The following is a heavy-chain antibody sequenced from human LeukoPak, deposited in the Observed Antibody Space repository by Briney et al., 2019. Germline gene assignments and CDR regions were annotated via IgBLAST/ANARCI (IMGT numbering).Heavy chain of an antibody. D-gene: IGHD4-4*01. CDR3: ARSSASKNYYYYGMDV. CDR1: GFTFSSYA. Sequence: GGSLRLSCAASGFTFSSYAMHWVRQAPGKGLEGVAVICYDGSNKYYADSVKGRFTISRDNSKNTLYLQMNSLRAEDTAVYYCARSSASKNYYYYGMDVWGQGTTVTVSS. J-gene: IGHJ6*02. V-gene: IGHV3-33*08. CDR2: ICYDGSNK.